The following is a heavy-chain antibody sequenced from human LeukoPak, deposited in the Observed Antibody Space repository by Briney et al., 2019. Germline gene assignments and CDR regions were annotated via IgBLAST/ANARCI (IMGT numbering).Heavy chain of an antibody. J-gene: IGHJ6*03. D-gene: IGHD5-24*01. CDR1: GFTFSSYW. V-gene: IGHV3-21*01. CDR3: ARDRRDGYNYRSYYYYMDV. CDR2: ISSSSSYI. Sequence: GGSLRLSCAASGFTFSSYWMHWVRQAPGKGLEWVSSISSSSSYIYYADSVKGRFTISRDNAKNSLYLQMNSLRAEDTAVYYCARDRRDGYNYRSYYYYMDVWGKGTTVTVSS.